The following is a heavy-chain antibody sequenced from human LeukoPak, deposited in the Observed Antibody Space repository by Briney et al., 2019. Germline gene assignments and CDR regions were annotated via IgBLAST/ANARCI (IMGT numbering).Heavy chain of an antibody. Sequence: SETLSLTCTVSGGSIGSGTYYWGWIRQSPGKGLEWIGSIYYSGSTNYNPSLKSRVTMSVDTSKNQFSLKLSSVTAADTAVYYCARDGTMVRGGYFDYWGQGTLVTVSS. D-gene: IGHD3-10*01. V-gene: IGHV4-39*07. CDR2: IYYSGST. CDR1: GGSIGSGTYY. CDR3: ARDGTMVRGGYFDY. J-gene: IGHJ4*02.